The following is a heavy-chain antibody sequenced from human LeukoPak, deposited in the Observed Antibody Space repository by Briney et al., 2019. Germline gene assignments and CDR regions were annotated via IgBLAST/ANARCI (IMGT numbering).Heavy chain of an antibody. J-gene: IGHJ4*02. CDR3: ARAQHDYSSRGRVYYFDY. D-gene: IGHD4/OR15-4a*01. Sequence: GASVKVSCKASGYTFTSYGISWVRQAPGQGLEWMGWISAYNGNTNYAQKLQGRVTMTTDTSTSTAYMELSSLRSEDTAVYYCARAQHDYSSRGRVYYFDYWGQGTLVTVSS. CDR1: GYTFTSYG. V-gene: IGHV1-18*01. CDR2: ISAYNGNT.